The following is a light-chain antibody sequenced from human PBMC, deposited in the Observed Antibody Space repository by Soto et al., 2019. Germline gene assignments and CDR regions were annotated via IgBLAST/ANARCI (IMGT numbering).Light chain of an antibody. CDR3: QQYGSSPYT. J-gene: IGKJ2*01. V-gene: IGKV3D-20*01. Sequence: EIVLTQSPGTLSLSPGERATLSCGASRSVSFNYLAWYQQKVGLAPRLLIYDASRRATGTPDRFSGSGSGTDFTLTISRLEPEDFAVYVCQQYGSSPYTFGQGTNLEIK. CDR1: RSVSFNY. CDR2: DAS.